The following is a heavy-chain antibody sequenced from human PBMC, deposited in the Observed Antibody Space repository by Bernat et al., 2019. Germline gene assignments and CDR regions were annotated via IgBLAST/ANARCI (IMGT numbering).Heavy chain of an antibody. J-gene: IGHJ6*02. CDR1: GYTFTGYY. Sequence: QVQLVQSGAEVKKPGASVKVSCKASGYTFTGYYMHWVRQAPGQALEWMGWINPNSGGTNYAQKFKGWVTMTRDTSTSTAYMELSRLRSDDTAVYYCARVRDDYGDSDYYYGMDVWGQGTTVTVSS. V-gene: IGHV1-2*04. D-gene: IGHD4-17*01. CDR3: ARVRDDYGDSDYYYGMDV. CDR2: INPNSGGT.